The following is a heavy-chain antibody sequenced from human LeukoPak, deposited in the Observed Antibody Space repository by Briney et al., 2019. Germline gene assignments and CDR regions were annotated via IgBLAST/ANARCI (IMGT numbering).Heavy chain of an antibody. CDR3: ARGRYYYDSSGYGRDY. D-gene: IGHD3-22*01. V-gene: IGHV3-21*01. Sequence: GGSLRLSCAASGFTFSSYSMNWVRQAPGKGLEWVSSISSSSSYIYYADSVKGRFTISRDNAKNSLYLQMNSLRAEDTAVYYCARGRYYYDSSGYGRDYWGQGTLVTVSS. CDR2: ISSSSSYI. CDR1: GFTFSSYS. J-gene: IGHJ4*02.